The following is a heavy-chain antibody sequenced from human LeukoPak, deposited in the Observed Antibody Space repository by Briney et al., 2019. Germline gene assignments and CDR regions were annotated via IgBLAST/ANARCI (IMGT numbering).Heavy chain of an antibody. CDR3: AREGHCSSTSCYFRRYDILTGYGEYGMDV. J-gene: IGHJ6*02. CDR2: IKPDGSEE. D-gene: IGHD2-2*01. V-gene: IGHV3-7*01. CDR1: GFTFSNAW. Sequence: GGSLRLSCAASGFTFSNAWMSWVRQAPGKGLEWVANIKPDGSEEKYGDSVKGRFTISRDNAKNSVYLQMSSLRAEDTAVYYCAREGHCSSTSCYFRRYDILTGYGEYGMDVWGQGTTVTVSS.